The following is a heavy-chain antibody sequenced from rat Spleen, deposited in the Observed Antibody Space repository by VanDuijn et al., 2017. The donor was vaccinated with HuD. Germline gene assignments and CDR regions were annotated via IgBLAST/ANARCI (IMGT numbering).Heavy chain of an antibody. CDR2: IWAGGGT. CDR3: ARHRVGVDY. CDR1: GFSLSSNT. J-gene: IGHJ2*01. V-gene: IGHV2-72*01. D-gene: IGHD5-1*01. Sequence: QVQLKESGPGLVQPSQTLSLTCTVSGFSLSSNTVQWVRQPPGKSLVWMGIIWAGGGTNHNSAVQSRLSISRDTSKSQVFLKMNSLQPEDTATYYCARHRVGVDYWGQGVMVTVSS.